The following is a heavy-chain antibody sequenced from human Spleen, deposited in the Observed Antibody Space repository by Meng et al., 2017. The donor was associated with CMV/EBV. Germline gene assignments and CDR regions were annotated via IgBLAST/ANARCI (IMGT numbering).Heavy chain of an antibody. CDR2: ISGSGGST. Sequence: GESLKISCAASAFTFSSYPMHWVRQAPGKGLEWVAAISGSGGSTYYADSVKGRFTISRDNFKNTVYLQMNSLRAEDAALYYCVKDFWVSSSTTCFDYWGQGTLVTVSS. CDR3: VKDFWVSSSTTCFDY. CDR1: AFTFSSYP. J-gene: IGHJ4*02. D-gene: IGHD2-2*01. V-gene: IGHV3-23*01.